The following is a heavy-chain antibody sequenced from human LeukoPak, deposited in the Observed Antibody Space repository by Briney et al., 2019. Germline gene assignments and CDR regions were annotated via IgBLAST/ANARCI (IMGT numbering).Heavy chain of an antibody. CDR1: GGSISSSSYY. CDR2: IYYSGST. Sequence: PSETLSLTCTVSGGSISSSSYYWGWIRQPPGKGLEWIGSIYYSGSTYYNPSLKSRVTISVDTSKNQFSLKLSSVTAADTAVYYCARDGARYFDWLLWGQGTLVTVSS. CDR3: ARDGARYFDWLL. V-gene: IGHV4-39*07. D-gene: IGHD3-9*01. J-gene: IGHJ4*02.